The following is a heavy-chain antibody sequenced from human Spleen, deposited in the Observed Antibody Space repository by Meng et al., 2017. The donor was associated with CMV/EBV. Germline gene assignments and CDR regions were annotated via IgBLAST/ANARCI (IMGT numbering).Heavy chain of an antibody. CDR2: ISSSSSYI. V-gene: IGHV3-21*01. J-gene: IGHJ4*02. D-gene: IGHD5-18*01. Sequence: GESLKISCAASGFTFSSYSMNWVRQAPGKGLEWVSSISSSSSYIYYAYSVKGRFTISRDNAKTSLYLKMNSLRAEDTAVYYCASQVYSSRDYWGQGTLVTVSS. CDR3: ASQVYSSRDY. CDR1: GFTFSSYS.